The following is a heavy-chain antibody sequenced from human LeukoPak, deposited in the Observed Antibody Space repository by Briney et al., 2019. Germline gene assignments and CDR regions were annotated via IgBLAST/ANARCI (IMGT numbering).Heavy chain of an antibody. CDR3: ARDVLSSVVNY. J-gene: IGHJ4*02. V-gene: IGHV3-21*01. CDR1: GFTFSSYS. CDR2: ISSSSSYI. D-gene: IGHD2-8*01. Sequence: GGSLRLSCAASGFTFSSYSTNWVRQAPGKGLEWVSSISSSSSYIYYADSVKGRFTISRDNAKNSLYLQMNSLRAEDTAVYYCARDVLSSVVNYWGQGTLVTVSS.